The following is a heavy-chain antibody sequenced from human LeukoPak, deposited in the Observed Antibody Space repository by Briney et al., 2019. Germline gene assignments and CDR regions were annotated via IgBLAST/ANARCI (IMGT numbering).Heavy chain of an antibody. CDR1: GYTFTGYY. J-gene: IGHJ6*03. V-gene: IGHV1-2*02. Sequence: ASVKVSCKASGYTFTGYYMHWVRQAPGQGLEWMGWINPNSGGTNYAQKFQGRVTMTTDTSTSTAYMELRSLRSDDTAVYYCARVLLWFGEGVDYYYYYMDVWGKGTTVTISS. CDR2: INPNSGGT. D-gene: IGHD3-10*01. CDR3: ARVLLWFGEGVDYYYYYMDV.